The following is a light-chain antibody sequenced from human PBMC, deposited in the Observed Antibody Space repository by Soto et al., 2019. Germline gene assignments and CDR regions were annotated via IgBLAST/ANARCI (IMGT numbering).Light chain of an antibody. CDR2: NVI. CDR1: TSDVGGYNY. V-gene: IGLV2-14*01. J-gene: IGLJ1*01. Sequence: QSALTQPASVSGSPGQSITISCTGTTSDVGGYNYVSWYQHHPGKAPKLMIYNVINRPSGVSDRFSGSKSGNTASLIISGLQAEDEADYNCSSFTSSFTPIIFGTGTKVTVL. CDR3: SSFTSSFTPII.